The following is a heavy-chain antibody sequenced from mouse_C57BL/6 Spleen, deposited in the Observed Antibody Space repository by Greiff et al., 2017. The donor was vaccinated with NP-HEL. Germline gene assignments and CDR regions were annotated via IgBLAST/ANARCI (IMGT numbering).Heavy chain of an antibody. V-gene: IGHV1-15*01. CDR3: TRTSYGSSSFAY. CDR1: GYTFTDYE. J-gene: IGHJ3*01. CDR2: IDPETGGT. Sequence: VQLQQSGAELVRPGASVTLSCKASGYTFTDYEMHWVKQTPVHGLEWIGAIDPETGGTAYNQKFKGKAILTADKSSSTAYMELRSLTSEDSAVYYCTRTSYGSSSFAYWGQGTLVTVSA. D-gene: IGHD1-1*01.